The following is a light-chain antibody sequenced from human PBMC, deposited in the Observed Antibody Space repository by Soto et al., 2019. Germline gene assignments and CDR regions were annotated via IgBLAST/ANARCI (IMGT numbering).Light chain of an antibody. CDR3: QQYNSYSFT. V-gene: IGKV1-5*01. CDR1: QSINNW. J-gene: IGKJ3*01. Sequence: DIQMTQSPSTLSASVGDRVTITCRASQSINNWLAWYQQKPGKAPKLLIYDASSLESGVPSSFSGSGSGTEFTLTISSLQPDDFATYHCQQYNSYSFTFGPGTKVDLK. CDR2: DAS.